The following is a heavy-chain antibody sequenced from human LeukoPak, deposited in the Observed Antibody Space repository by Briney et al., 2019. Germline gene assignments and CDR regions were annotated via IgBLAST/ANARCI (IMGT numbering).Heavy chain of an antibody. J-gene: IGHJ4*02. Sequence: GGSLRLSCAASGFTFSDYALNWVRQAPGKGLEWVSVIRGSGDTPYYSDFVKGRFTVSRDNSKNTLYLQMNSLRAEDTAVYYCAILGGGTQGGIQLWYAFDYWGQGTLVTVSS. CDR3: AILGGGTQGGIQLWYAFDY. CDR2: IRGSGDTP. V-gene: IGHV3-23*01. D-gene: IGHD5-18*01. CDR1: GFTFSDYA.